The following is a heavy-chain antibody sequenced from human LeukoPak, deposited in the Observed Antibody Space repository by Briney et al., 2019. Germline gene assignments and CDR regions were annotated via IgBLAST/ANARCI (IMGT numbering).Heavy chain of an antibody. CDR3: ARIGLERRDRYYYGMDV. Sequence: SETLALTCTVSGGPIRSYYWRWIRQPPGKGLEWIGYIYYSGSTNHNPSLKSRVPISVDTSKNQFSLKLSSVTAADTAVYYCARIGLERRDRYYYGMDVWGQGTRVTVSS. CDR2: IYYSGST. D-gene: IGHD1-1*01. J-gene: IGHJ6*02. CDR1: GGPIRSYY. V-gene: IGHV4-59*01.